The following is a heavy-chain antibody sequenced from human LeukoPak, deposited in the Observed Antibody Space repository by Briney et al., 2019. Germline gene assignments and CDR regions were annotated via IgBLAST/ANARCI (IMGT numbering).Heavy chain of an antibody. J-gene: IGHJ6*03. Sequence: GGSLRLSCAASGFTFSSYSMNWVRQAPGKGLEWVSYISSSSSTIYYADSVRGRFTISRDDAKNSLYLQMNSLRADDTAVYFCARGGDMDVWGKGTTVTVSS. CDR2: ISSSSSTI. V-gene: IGHV3-48*04. CDR3: ARGGDMDV. CDR1: GFTFSSYS.